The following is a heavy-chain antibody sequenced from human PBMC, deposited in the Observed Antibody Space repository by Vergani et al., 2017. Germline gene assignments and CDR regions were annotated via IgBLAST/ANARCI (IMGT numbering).Heavy chain of an antibody. CDR1: GFTFNHYA. V-gene: IGHV3-23*01. D-gene: IGHD5-12*01. Sequence: EVQLLESGGDLVQPGGSLRLSCAASGFTFNHYAMNWVRQAPGKGLEWVSGISGSGGSTYYAGSVKGRFTMSRDSSKNTLYLQMNSLSAGDTAVYYCAIANPRNSGYDYLYYYHAMDVWGQETTVTVSS. J-gene: IGHJ6*02. CDR3: AIANPRNSGYDYLYYYHAMDV. CDR2: ISGSGGST.